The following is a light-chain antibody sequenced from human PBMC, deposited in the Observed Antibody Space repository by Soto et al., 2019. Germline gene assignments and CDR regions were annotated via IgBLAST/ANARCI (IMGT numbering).Light chain of an antibody. Sequence: DIQMTQSPSTLSASVGDRVTITCRASQSISRWLAWNQQKPGKAPNLLIYDASSLQSGVPSRFSGSGSGTEFTLTISSLQPDDFATYYCQQYNSYSFTFGQGTKLEIK. CDR3: QQYNSYSFT. CDR2: DAS. CDR1: QSISRW. J-gene: IGKJ2*01. V-gene: IGKV1-5*01.